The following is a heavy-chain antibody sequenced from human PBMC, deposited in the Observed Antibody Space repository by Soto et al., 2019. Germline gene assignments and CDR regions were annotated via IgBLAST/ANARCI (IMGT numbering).Heavy chain of an antibody. Sequence: ASVKVSCKVSGHSFTGHYMHWVRQAPGQGLEWMGWINPNGGDTNYARKFQGRVTMTRDTSIKTVYMELSSLRSDDTAVYYCARALIGFLDWLPDNYYYGMDVWGQGTTVTVSS. CDR1: GHSFTGHY. D-gene: IGHD3-3*02. CDR3: ARALIGFLDWLPDNYYYGMDV. V-gene: IGHV1-2*02. J-gene: IGHJ6*02. CDR2: INPNGGDT.